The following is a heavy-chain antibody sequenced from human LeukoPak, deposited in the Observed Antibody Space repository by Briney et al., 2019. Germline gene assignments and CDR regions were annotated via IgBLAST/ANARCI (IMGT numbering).Heavy chain of an antibody. V-gene: IGHV1-2*02. D-gene: IGHD2-21*01. CDR3: AASQSYCGGDCYSGDAFNI. CDR2: INPNSGGT. J-gene: IGHJ3*02. CDR1: GYTFTGYY. Sequence: ASVKVSCKASGYTFTGYYMHWVRQAPGQGLEWMGWINPNSGGTNYAQKFQGRVTMTRDTSITTAYMELSRLRSDDTAVYYCAASQSYCGGDCYSGDAFNIWGQGTMVTVSS.